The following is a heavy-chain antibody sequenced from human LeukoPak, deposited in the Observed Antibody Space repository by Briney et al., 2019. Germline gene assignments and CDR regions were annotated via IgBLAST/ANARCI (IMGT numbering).Heavy chain of an antibody. Sequence: GGSLRLSCAASGFTFSSYAMSWVRQAPGKGLEWVSAISGSGGSTCYADSVKGRFTISRDNSKNTLYLQMNSLRAEDTAVYYCAKDPVYYDSSGPDYWGQGTLVTVSS. CDR2: ISGSGGST. CDR1: GFTFSSYA. J-gene: IGHJ4*02. V-gene: IGHV3-23*01. CDR3: AKDPVYYDSSGPDY. D-gene: IGHD3-22*01.